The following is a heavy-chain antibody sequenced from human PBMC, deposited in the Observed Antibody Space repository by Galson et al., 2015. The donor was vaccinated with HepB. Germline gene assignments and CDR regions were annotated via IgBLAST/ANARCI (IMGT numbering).Heavy chain of an antibody. CDR1: GYTFTTYG. V-gene: IGHV1-18*01. D-gene: IGHD3-22*01. CDR3: ARDGPQDYYDTSGYYYFDY. J-gene: IGHJ4*02. CDR2: ISAYNSNT. Sequence: SVKVSCKASGYTFTTYGISWVRQAPGQGLEWMGWISAYNSNTDNAQKFRGRVTMTTDTATSTAYMELRSLRSDDTAVYYCARDGPQDYYDTSGYYYFDYWGQGTLVTVSS.